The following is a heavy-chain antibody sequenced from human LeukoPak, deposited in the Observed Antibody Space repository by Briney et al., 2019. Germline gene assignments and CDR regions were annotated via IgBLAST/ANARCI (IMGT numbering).Heavy chain of an antibody. CDR1: GFSFSDAW. CDR2: MKSKTSGGTA. J-gene: IGHJ4*02. V-gene: IGHV3-15*01. Sequence: GGSLRLSCVASGFSFSDAWMTWVRQAPGKGLEWVARMKSKTSGGTADYAAPVKGGFIISRDDSKNTLYLQMNSLETEDTAVYYCTPPPDWGQGARVTVSS. CDR3: TPPPD.